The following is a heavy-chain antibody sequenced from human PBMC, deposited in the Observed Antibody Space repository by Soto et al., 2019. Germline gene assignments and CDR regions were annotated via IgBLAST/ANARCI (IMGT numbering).Heavy chain of an antibody. CDR1: GFTFSSYG. CDR3: AKENYDFWSAVSRINWFDP. CDR2: ISYDGSNK. D-gene: IGHD3-3*01. J-gene: IGHJ5*02. V-gene: IGHV3-30*18. Sequence: GGSLRLSCAASGFTFSSYGMHWVRQAPGKGLEWVAVISYDGSNKYYADSVKGRFTISRDNSKNTLYLQMNSLRAEDTAVYYCAKENYDFWSAVSRINWFDPWGQGTLVTVSS.